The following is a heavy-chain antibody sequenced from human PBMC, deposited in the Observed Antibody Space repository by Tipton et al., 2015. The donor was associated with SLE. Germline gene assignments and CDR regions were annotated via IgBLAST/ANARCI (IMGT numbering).Heavy chain of an antibody. Sequence: TLSLTCTVSGGSISSSSYYWGWIRQPPGKGLEWIGSIYYSGSTYYNPSLKSRVTISVDTSKNQFSLKLSSVTAADTAVYYCASGMYYYDSSGYYPFDYWGQGTLVTVSS. V-gene: IGHV4-39*07. CDR2: IYYSGST. CDR1: GGSISSSSYY. CDR3: ASGMYYYDSSGYYPFDY. D-gene: IGHD3-22*01. J-gene: IGHJ4*02.